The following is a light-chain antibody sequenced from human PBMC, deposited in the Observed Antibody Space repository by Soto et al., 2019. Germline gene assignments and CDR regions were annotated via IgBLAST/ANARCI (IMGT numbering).Light chain of an antibody. Sequence: QSVLTQPRSVCGSLGQSVTLSCTGTSSDVGGYDFVSWYQHHPGKAPKVMIFGVNKRASGVPDRFSGSKSGNTASLTISGLQAEDEADYFCSYVGGSTLLFGGGTKLTVL. J-gene: IGLJ2*01. CDR1: SSDVGGYDF. V-gene: IGLV2-11*01. CDR2: GVN. CDR3: CSYVGGSTLL.